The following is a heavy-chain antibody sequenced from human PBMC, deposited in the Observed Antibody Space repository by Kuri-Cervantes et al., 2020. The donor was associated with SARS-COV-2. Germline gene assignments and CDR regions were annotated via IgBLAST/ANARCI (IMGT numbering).Heavy chain of an antibody. CDR1: GFTFSSYS. CDR2: ISSSSSYI. V-gene: IGHV3-21*01. CDR3: ARDDSVNKHGMDV. J-gene: IGHJ6*02. Sequence: GESLKISCAASGFTFSSYSMNWVRQAPGKGLGWVSSISSSSSYIYYADSVKGRFTISRDNAKNSLYLQMKSLRAEDTAVYYCARDDSVNKHGMDVWGQGTTVTVSS. D-gene: IGHD1/OR15-1a*01.